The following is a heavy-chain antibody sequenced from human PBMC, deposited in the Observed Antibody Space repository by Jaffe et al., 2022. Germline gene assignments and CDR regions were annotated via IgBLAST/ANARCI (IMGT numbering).Heavy chain of an antibody. D-gene: IGHD4-17*01. Sequence: EVQLVESGGGLVQPGGSLRLSCAASGFTFSSYSMNWVRQAPGKGLEWVSYISSSRSTIYYADSVKGRFTISRDNAKNSLYLQMNSLRVEDTAVYYCARRQSGGYGDYVRAIDYWGQGTLVTVSS. CDR3: ARRQSGGYGDYVRAIDY. J-gene: IGHJ4*02. V-gene: IGHV3-48*01. CDR2: ISSSRSTI. CDR1: GFTFSSYS.